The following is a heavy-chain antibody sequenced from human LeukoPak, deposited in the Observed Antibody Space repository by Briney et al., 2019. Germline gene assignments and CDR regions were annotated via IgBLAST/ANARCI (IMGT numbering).Heavy chain of an antibody. CDR1: GGTFNSYA. CDR2: IIPIFGTA. J-gene: IGHJ3*02. V-gene: IGHV1-69*06. Sequence: GASVKVSCKASGGTFNSYAISWVRQAPGQGLKWMGGIIPIFGTANYAQKFQGRVTITADKSTSTAYMELSSLRSEDTAVYYCARGTHAGSGSYRPKSVFDIWGQGTMVTVSS. CDR3: ARGTHAGSGSYRPKSVFDI. D-gene: IGHD3-10*01.